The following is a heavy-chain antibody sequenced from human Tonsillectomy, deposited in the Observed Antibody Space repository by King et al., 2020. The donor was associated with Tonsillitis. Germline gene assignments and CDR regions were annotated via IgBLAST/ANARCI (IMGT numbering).Heavy chain of an antibody. CDR2: IYYSGRT. CDR1: GGSISSGGYY. V-gene: IGHV4-31*03. Sequence: VQLQESGPGLVKPSQTLSLTCTVSGGSISSGGYYWSWIRQHPGKGLEWIGYIYYSGRTYYNPSLKSRVTISVDTSKNQFSLKLSSVTAADTAVYYCARAGGRTVFLDNYYYYGMDIWGQGTTVTVSS. CDR3: ARAGGRTVFLDNYYYYGMDI. D-gene: IGHD2-21*01. J-gene: IGHJ6*02.